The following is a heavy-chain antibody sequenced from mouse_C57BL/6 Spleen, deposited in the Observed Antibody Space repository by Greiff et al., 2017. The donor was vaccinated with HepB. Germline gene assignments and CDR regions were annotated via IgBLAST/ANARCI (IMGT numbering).Heavy chain of an antibody. CDR2: ISYDGSN. CDR3: ARANLAYYSNYFDY. J-gene: IGHJ2*01. D-gene: IGHD2-12*01. V-gene: IGHV3-6*01. CDR1: GYSITSGYY. Sequence: EVQLVESGPGLVKPSQSLSLTCSVTGYSITSGYYWNWIRQFPGNKLEWMGYISYDGSNNYNPSLKNRISITRDTSKNQFFLKLNSVTTEDTATYYCARANLAYYSNYFDYWGQGTTLTVSS.